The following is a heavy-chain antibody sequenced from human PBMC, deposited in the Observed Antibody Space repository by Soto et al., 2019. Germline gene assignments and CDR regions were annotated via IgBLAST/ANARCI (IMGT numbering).Heavy chain of an antibody. CDR2: VYYSGST. J-gene: IGHJ4*02. Sequence: SETLSLTCTVSGGPVSSSSYYWGWVRQPPGKGLEGIGSVYYSGSTYYNPSLDSRVTISVDKSKNHFSLKLMSWSAADMAVYYCGRLDELARISYYSDEWGEGT. D-gene: IGHD1-1*01. CDR3: GRLDELARISYYSDE. CDR1: GGPVSSSSYY. V-gene: IGHV4-39*02.